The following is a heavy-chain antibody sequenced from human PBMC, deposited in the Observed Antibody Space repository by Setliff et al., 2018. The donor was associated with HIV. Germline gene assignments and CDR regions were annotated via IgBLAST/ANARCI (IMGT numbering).Heavy chain of an antibody. Sequence: SETLSLTCTVSGGTISSSDFYWGWIRQPPGKGLEWIGSIYYSGTTYYNPSLKSRVTISVDTSKNQFSLKLSSVTAADTAVSYCARPSAVGCYNYWYFDLWGRGTRVTVSS. V-gene: IGHV4-39*01. CDR3: ARPSAVGCYNYWYFDL. J-gene: IGHJ2*01. CDR1: GGTISSSDFY. D-gene: IGHD2-15*01. CDR2: IYYSGTT.